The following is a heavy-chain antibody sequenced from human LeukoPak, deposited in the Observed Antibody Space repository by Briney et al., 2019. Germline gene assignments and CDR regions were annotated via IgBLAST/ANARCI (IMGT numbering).Heavy chain of an antibody. Sequence: SSETLSLTCTVSGGSISSSSYYWGWIRQPPGKGLEWIGGIYYSGSTYYNPSLKSRVTISVDTSKNQFSLKLSSVTAADTAVYYCARRAMGVFDIWGQGTMVTVSS. J-gene: IGHJ3*02. CDR3: ARRAMGVFDI. CDR1: GGSISSSSYY. D-gene: IGHD2-8*01. CDR2: IYYSGST. V-gene: IGHV4-39*01.